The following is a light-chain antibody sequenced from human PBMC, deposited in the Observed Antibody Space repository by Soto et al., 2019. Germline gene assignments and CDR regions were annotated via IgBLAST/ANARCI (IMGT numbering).Light chain of an antibody. CDR3: AAWDDSHYV. Sequence: QSVLTQPPSASGTPGQRVTISCSGSSSNIGSNTVNWYQQIPGTAPKLLIYSNNQRPSGVPDRFSGSKSGTSASLAISGLQSEDEADYYCAAWDDSHYVFGTGTQLTVL. CDR1: SSNIGSNT. CDR2: SNN. J-gene: IGLJ1*01. V-gene: IGLV1-44*01.